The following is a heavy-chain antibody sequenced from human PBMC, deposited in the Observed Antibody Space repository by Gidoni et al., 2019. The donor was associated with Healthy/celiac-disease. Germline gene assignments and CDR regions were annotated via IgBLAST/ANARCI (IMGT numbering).Heavy chain of an antibody. D-gene: IGHD2-8*02. CDR2: ISSSSSYK. CDR3: AGEGKRYCTGGVCYTHY. J-gene: IGHJ4*02. V-gene: IGHV3-11*06. CDR1: GFTFSDYY. Sequence: QVQLVESGGGLVKPGGALRLSCAASGFTFSDYYMGWIRQAPGKGLEWVSYISSSSSYKNYADSVKGRFTISRDNAKNSLYLQMNSLRAEDTAVYYCAGEGKRYCTGGVCYTHYWGQGTLVTVSS.